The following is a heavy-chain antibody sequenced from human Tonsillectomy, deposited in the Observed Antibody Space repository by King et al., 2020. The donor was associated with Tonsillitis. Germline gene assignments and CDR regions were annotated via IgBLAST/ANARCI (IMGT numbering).Heavy chain of an antibody. Sequence: VQLVESGGALVQPGGSLRLACAASGFIFRNYWMSWVRQAPGKGLEWWANIRHDGTQKNFVDSVKGRFTISIDNAKNSLHLEMNSLRAEDKAVYYCERDLNFCASVICYDFFDIWGQGTMVTVSS. J-gene: IGHJ3*02. CDR3: ERDLNFCASVICYDFFDI. CDR2: IRHDGTQK. V-gene: IGHV3-7*04. CDR1: GFIFRNYW. D-gene: IGHD3/OR15-3a*01.